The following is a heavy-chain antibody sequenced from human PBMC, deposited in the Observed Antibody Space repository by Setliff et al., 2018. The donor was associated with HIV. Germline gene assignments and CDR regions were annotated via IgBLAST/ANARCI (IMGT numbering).Heavy chain of an antibody. CDR1: GRSISTYY. D-gene: IGHD4-17*01. Sequence: PSETLSLTCTVSGRSISTYYWGWIRQPPGKGLEWIGSIYFTGSSDNNPSLKSRVTLSVDTSKHQFSLKLSSVTAADTAVYYCARVQMAYAAFDVWGQGTMVTVSS. CDR2: IYFTGSS. CDR3: ARVQMAYAAFDV. J-gene: IGHJ3*01. V-gene: IGHV4-59*01.